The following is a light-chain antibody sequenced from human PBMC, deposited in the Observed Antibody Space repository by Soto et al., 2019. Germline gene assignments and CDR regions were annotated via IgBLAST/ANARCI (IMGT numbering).Light chain of an antibody. V-gene: IGKV1-5*01. Sequence: DIQMTQSPSTLSASVGDSVTITCRASQSISTWLAWYQQKPGKAPKLLISDAFRLESGVPSRFSGSGSGTEFTLTISSLQPDDFATYYCQQYNNYWTFGQGTKVEIK. CDR3: QQYNNYWT. J-gene: IGKJ1*01. CDR2: DAF. CDR1: QSISTW.